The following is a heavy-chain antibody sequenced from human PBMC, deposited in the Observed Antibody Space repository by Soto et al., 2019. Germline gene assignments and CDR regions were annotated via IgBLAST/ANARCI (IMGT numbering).Heavy chain of an antibody. CDR3: ARQPSPYSRSLNWFDP. Sequence: PSVTLSLTCTVSGGSISSSSYYWGWIRQPPGKGLEWIGSIYYSGITYYNPSLKSRVTISVDTSKNQFSLKLSSVTAANTAVYYGARQPSPYSRSLNWFDPWGQGTLVTVSS. CDR2: IYYSGIT. D-gene: IGHD6-13*01. J-gene: IGHJ5*01. V-gene: IGHV4-39*01. CDR1: GGSISSSSYY.